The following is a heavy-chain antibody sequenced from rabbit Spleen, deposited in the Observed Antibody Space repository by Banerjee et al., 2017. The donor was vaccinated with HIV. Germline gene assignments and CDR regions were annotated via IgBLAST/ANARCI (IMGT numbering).Heavy chain of an antibody. CDR3: ARDLPEIVGWNFGF. CDR2: IATITGKT. Sequence: QEQLVESGGGLVKPGASLTLICTASGFSLSSYYMNWVRQAPGKGLEWIGYIATITGKTFYATWAKGRFTISRASSTTVFLQVTRLTVADTATYFCARDLPEIVGWNFGFWGQGTLVTVS. CDR1: GFSLSSYYM. D-gene: IGHD1-1*01. J-gene: IGHJ3*01. V-gene: IGHV1S45*01.